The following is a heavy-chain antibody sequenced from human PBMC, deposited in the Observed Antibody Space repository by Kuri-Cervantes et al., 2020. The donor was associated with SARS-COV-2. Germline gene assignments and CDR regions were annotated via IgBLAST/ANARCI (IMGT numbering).Heavy chain of an antibody. CDR2: INSDGSST. CDR1: GFTFSSYW. J-gene: IGHJ6*02. V-gene: IGHV3-74*01. D-gene: IGHD2-15*01. Sequence: GGSLRLSCAASGFTFSSYWMHWVRQAPGKGLVWVSRINSDGSSTSYADSVKGRFTISRDNAKNTLYLQMNSLKTEDTAVYYCTTVGCSGGSCYYYYYGMDVWGQGTTVTVSS. CDR3: TTVGCSGGSCYYYYYGMDV.